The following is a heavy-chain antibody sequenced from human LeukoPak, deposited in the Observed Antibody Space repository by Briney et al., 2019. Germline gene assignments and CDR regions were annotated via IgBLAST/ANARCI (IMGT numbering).Heavy chain of an antibody. J-gene: IGHJ4*02. D-gene: IGHD5-12*01. V-gene: IGHV3-48*03. CDR2: ISGSGGDI. Sequence: GGSLRLSCAASGLSFSSFEMTWVRQAPGKGLEWVSYISGSGGDIFYADSVKGRFTISRGNAKNSLYLQMNSLRAEDTAVYYCARWGHSDNKTLPPKFDSWGEGTLGTLSP. CDR1: GLSFSSFE. CDR3: ARWGHSDNKTLPPKFDS.